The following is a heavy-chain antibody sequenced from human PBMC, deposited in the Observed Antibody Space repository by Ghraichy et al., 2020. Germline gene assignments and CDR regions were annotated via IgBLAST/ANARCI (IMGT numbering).Heavy chain of an antibody. Sequence: SETLSLTCTVSGGSISSSSYYWGWIRQPPGKGLEWIGSIYYSGSTYYNPSLKSRVTISVDTSKNQFSLKLSSVTAADTAVYYCARGPQEELLFPRWGQGTLVTVSS. CDR2: IYYSGST. D-gene: IGHD1-26*01. V-gene: IGHV4-39*07. J-gene: IGHJ4*02. CDR3: ARGPQEELLFPR. CDR1: GGSISSSSYY.